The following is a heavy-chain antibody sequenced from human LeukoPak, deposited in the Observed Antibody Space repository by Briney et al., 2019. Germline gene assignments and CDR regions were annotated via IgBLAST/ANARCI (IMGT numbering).Heavy chain of an antibody. J-gene: IGHJ4*02. Sequence: PGGSLRLSCAASGFTFEASAMSWVRQAPGKGLEWVAVITGGGEGTYYADSVKGRFTISRDNSKNTLYLQMSSLRAEDTAVYYCAKMEGFYYGSGSYSLDYWGQGTLVTVSS. CDR1: GFTFEASA. D-gene: IGHD3-10*01. CDR3: AKMEGFYYGSGSYSLDY. V-gene: IGHV3-23*01. CDR2: ITGGGEGT.